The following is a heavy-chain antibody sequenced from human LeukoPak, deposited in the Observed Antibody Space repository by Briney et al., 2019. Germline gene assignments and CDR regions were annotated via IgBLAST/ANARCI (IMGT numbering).Heavy chain of an antibody. D-gene: IGHD3-10*01. V-gene: IGHV1-2*02. CDR3: ALWSGELSALINYYYYGMDV. CDR2: INPNSGGT. CDR1: GYTFTGYY. J-gene: IGHJ6*02. Sequence: VASVKVSCKASGYTFTGYYMHWVRQAPGQGLEWMGWINPNSGGTNYAQKFPGRVTMTRDTSISTAYMELSSLRSDDTAVYYCALWSGELSALINYYYYGMDVWGQGTTVTVSS.